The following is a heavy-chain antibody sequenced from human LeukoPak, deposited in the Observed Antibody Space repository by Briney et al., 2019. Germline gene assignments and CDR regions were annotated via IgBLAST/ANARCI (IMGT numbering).Heavy chain of an antibody. V-gene: IGHV4-59*12. J-gene: IGHJ6*02. CDR1: GSSISSYY. Sequence: PSETLSLTCTVSGSSISSYYWSWIRQPPGKGLEWIGYIYYSGSTNYNPSLKSRVTISVDTSKNQFSLKLSSVTAADTAVYYCARGLRRYSSSRTGMDVWGQGTTVTVSS. D-gene: IGHD6-13*01. CDR2: IYYSGST. CDR3: ARGLRRYSSSRTGMDV.